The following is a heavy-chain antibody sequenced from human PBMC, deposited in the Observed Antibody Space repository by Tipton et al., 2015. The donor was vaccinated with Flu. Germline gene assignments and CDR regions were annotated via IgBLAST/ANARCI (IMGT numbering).Heavy chain of an antibody. CDR1: GFTFSSYW. Sequence: GSLRLSCAASGFTFSSYWMSWVRQAPGKGLEWVANIKQDGSEKYYVDSVKGRFTISRDNAKNSLYLQMNSLRAEDTAVYYCARDITMVRGVIGDPFDYWGQGTLVTVSS. CDR2: IKQDGSEK. CDR3: ARDITMVRGVIGDPFDY. D-gene: IGHD3-10*01. V-gene: IGHV3-7*01. J-gene: IGHJ4*02.